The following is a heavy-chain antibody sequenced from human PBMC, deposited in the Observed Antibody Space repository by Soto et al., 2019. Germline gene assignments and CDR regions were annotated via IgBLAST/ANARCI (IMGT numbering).Heavy chain of an antibody. V-gene: IGHV1-18*01. CDR3: ARDAPPEDY. J-gene: IGHJ4*01. CDR2: VSTYNGNT. Sequence: ASVKVSCKASGYTFTSYGVSWVRQAPGQGLEWMGWVSTYNGNTNYAQKFQGRVTMTTDTSTSTAYMEMRSLRSDDTAVYYCARDAPPEDYWGHGTLVTVSS. CDR1: GYTFTSYG.